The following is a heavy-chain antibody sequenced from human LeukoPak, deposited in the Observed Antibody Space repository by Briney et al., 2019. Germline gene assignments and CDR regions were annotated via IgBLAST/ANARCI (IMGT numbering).Heavy chain of an antibody. V-gene: IGHV4-34*01. CDR1: GGSFSGYY. J-gene: IGHJ3*02. CDR2: INHSGST. CDR3: AREKQKRRGYSYGQIVNDAFDI. D-gene: IGHD5-18*01. Sequence: PSETLSLTCAVYGGSFSGYYWSWIRQPPGKGLEWIGEINHSGSTNYNPSLKSRVTISVDTSKNQFSLKLSSVTAADTAVYYCAREKQKRRGYSYGQIVNDAFDIWGQGTMVTVSS.